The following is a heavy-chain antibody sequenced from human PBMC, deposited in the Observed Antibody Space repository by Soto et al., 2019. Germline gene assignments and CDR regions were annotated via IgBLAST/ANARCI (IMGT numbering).Heavy chain of an antibody. CDR3: ARDGAAAGQYYYYYGMDV. D-gene: IGHD6-13*01. V-gene: IGHV3-30-3*01. Sequence: QVQLVESGGGVVQPGRSLRLSCAASGFTFSSYAMHWVRQAPGKGLEWVAVISYDGSNKYYADSVKGRFTISRDNSKHTLYLQMNSLRAEDTAVYYCARDGAAAGQYYYYYGMDVWGQGSTVTVSS. CDR1: GFTFSSYA. J-gene: IGHJ6*02. CDR2: ISYDGSNK.